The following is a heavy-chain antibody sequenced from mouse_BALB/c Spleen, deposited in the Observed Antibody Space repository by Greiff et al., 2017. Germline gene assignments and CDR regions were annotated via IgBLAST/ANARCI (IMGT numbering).Heavy chain of an antibody. CDR2: IDPANGNT. J-gene: IGHJ2*01. D-gene: IGHD2-14*01. CDR1: GFNIKDTY. Sequence: EVKLVESGAELVKPGASVKLSCTASGFNIKDTYMHWVKQRPEQGLEWIGRIDPANGNTKYDPKFQGKATITADTSSNTAYLQLSSLTSEDTAVYYCARLGLGYDVYFDYWGQGTTLTVSS. CDR3: ARLGLGYDVYFDY. V-gene: IGHV14-3*02.